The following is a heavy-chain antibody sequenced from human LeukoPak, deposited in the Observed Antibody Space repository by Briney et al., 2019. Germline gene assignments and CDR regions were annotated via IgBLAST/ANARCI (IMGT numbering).Heavy chain of an antibody. CDR3: ARHKRGGYCSGGSCYGPNYFDY. Sequence: SETLSLTCAVYGGSFSGYYWSWIRQPPGKGLEWIGEINHSGSTNYNPSLKSRVTISVDTSKNQFSLKLSSVTAADTAVYYCARHKRGGYCSGGSCYGPNYFDYWGQGTLVTVSS. V-gene: IGHV4-34*01. CDR1: GGSFSGYY. D-gene: IGHD2-15*01. CDR2: INHSGST. J-gene: IGHJ4*02.